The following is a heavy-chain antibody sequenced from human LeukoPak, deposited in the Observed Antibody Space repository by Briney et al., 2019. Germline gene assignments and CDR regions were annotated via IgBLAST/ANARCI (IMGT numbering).Heavy chain of an antibody. CDR1: GGSISSYY. J-gene: IGHJ4*02. D-gene: IGHD2-15*01. CDR2: IYYSGST. Sequence: SETLSLTCTVSGGSISSYYWGWVRQPPGKGLEWIGYIYYSGSTNYNSSLKSRVTISVDTSKNQFSLKLSSVTAADAAVYYCARGSVVVAATGSPDFDYWGQGTLVTVSS. V-gene: IGHV4-59*01. CDR3: ARGSVVVAATGSPDFDY.